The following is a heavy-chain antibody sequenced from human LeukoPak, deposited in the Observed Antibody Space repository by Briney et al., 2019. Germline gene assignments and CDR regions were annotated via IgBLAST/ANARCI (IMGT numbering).Heavy chain of an antibody. CDR1: GYSFTSYW. CDR3: ARTYYDFWSGYHPFDY. D-gene: IGHD3-3*01. J-gene: IGHJ4*02. CDR2: IYPGDSDT. V-gene: IGHV5-51*01. Sequence: GESLKISCKGSGYSFTSYWIGWVRQMPGKGLEWMGIIYPGDSDTRYSPSFQGQVTISADKSISTAYLQLSSLKASDTAMYYCARTYYDFWSGYHPFDYWGQGTLVTVSS.